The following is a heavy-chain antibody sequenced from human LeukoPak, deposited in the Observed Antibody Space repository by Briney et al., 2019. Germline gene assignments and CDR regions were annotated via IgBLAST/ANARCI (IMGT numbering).Heavy chain of an antibody. D-gene: IGHD2/OR15-2a*01. CDR3: ARSPFRSYYFDY. V-gene: IGHV3-23*01. Sequence: PGGSLRLSCAASGFTFSSYAMSWVRQAPGKGLEWVSAISGSGGSTYYAGSVKGRFTISRDDSKNTLYLQMHSLRTEDTAVYFCARSPFRSYYFDYWGQGTLVTVSS. J-gene: IGHJ4*02. CDR2: ISGSGGST. CDR1: GFTFSSYA.